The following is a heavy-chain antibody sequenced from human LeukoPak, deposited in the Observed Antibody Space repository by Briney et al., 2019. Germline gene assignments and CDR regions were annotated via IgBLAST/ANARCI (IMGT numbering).Heavy chain of an antibody. CDR1: GYTFTSYC. V-gene: IGHV1-46*01. Sequence: ASVKVSCKASGYTFTSYCMHWVRRAPGQGLEWMGIINPSGGSTSYAQKFQGRVTMTRDTSTSTVYMELSSLRSEDTAVYYCARGATRYCGGDCYHIDPWGQGTLVTVSS. J-gene: IGHJ5*02. CDR3: ARGATRYCGGDCYHIDP. D-gene: IGHD2-21*02. CDR2: INPSGGST.